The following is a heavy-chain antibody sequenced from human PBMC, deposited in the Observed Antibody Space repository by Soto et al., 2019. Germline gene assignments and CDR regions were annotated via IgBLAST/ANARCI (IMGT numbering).Heavy chain of an antibody. J-gene: IGHJ4*02. D-gene: IGHD6-19*01. CDR2: INAGNGNT. V-gene: IGHV1-3*01. CDR3: ARDSGSGWYIQYYFDY. Sequence: ASVKVSCKASGYTFTSYAMHWVRQAPGQRLEWMGWINAGNGNTKYSQKFQSRVTITRDTSASTAYMELSSLRSEDTAVYYCARDSGSGWYIQYYFDYWGQGTLVTVSS. CDR1: GYTFTSYA.